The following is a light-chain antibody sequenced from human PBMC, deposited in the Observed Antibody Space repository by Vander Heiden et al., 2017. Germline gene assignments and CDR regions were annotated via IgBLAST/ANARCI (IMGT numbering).Light chain of an antibody. J-gene: IGKJ1*01. Sequence: DFVLTQLPDPLPLPLGERAPINCKPSQRVLSSSTPDNYLTWFQQKPGQPPKLLIYWASTRESGVPSRCSGSGSGTDFTLTISSLQAEDVAVYYCQQYYKIPRTFGQGTKVDIK. V-gene: IGKV4-1*01. CDR2: WAS. CDR1: QRVLSSSTPDNY. CDR3: QQYYKIPRT.